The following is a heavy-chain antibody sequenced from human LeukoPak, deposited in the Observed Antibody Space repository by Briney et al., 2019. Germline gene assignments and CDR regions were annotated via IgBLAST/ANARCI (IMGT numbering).Heavy chain of an antibody. CDR2: ISGCGMST. D-gene: IGHD3-10*01. J-gene: IGHJ5*02. CDR3: AKNMDRITMVRGVTTSPNWFDP. CDR1: GFTFSTYA. Sequence: AGGSLRLSCAASGFTFSTYAMSWVRHAPGKGLEWVSAISGCGMSTYYADSVKGRFTISRDNSKNKLYLQMSSLRAEDTALYYCAKNMDRITMVRGVTTSPNWFDPWGQGTLVTVSS. V-gene: IGHV3-23*01.